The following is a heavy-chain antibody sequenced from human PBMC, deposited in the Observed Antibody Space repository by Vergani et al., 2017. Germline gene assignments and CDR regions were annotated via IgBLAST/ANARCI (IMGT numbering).Heavy chain of an antibody. CDR1: GHTFTKFG. CDR2: ISAYNANT. V-gene: IGHV1-18*01. Sequence: QVQLVQSGAEVKKPGASVKVSCKASGHTFTKFGITWVRQAPGQGLQWMGWISAYNANTNFAQKLQGRVFMTTDTSTRTAYMELRSLRSDDTAVYYCAGGGRQTAQDLWGQGTLVTVSS. D-gene: IGHD5-18*01. CDR3: AGGGRQTAQDL. J-gene: IGHJ4*02.